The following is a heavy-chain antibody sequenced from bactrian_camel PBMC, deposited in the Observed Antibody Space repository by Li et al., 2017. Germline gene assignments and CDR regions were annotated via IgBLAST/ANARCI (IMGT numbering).Heavy chain of an antibody. V-gene: IGHV3S1*01. CDR1: GFTFSYYY. CDR3: AKVGYSYDYNS. J-gene: IGHJ4*01. D-gene: IGHD2*01. CDR2: IGRGGSA. Sequence: VESGGGLVQPGGSLRLSCAASGFTFSYYYMSWVRQAPGKGLERVSDIGRGGSAYYTDSVKGRFIISRVDAKNTLYLQLNSLKIEDTAMYYCAKVGYSYDYNSWGQGTQVTFS.